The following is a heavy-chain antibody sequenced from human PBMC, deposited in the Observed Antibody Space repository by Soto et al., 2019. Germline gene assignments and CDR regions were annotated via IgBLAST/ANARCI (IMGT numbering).Heavy chain of an antibody. D-gene: IGHD2-15*01. CDR1: GGTFSSYA. V-gene: IGHV1-69*12. Sequence: QVQLVQSGAEVKKPGSSVKVSCKASGGTFSSYAISWVRQAPGQGLEWMGGIIPIFGTANYAQKFQGRVTITADESTSTAYRELSSLRSEDTAVYYCARGGYCSGGSCYPIDYWGQGTLVTVSS. J-gene: IGHJ4*02. CDR3: ARGGYCSGGSCYPIDY. CDR2: IIPIFGTA.